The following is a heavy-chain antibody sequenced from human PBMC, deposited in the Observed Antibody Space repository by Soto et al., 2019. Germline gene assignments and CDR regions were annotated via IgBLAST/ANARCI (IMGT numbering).Heavy chain of an antibody. Sequence: GGSLRLSCVASGFNLSHPWMTWVRQAAGKGLEWAGRIKSKTDGGTADYAAPVNGRATISRDDSKNTVYLQMNSLKTEDTAVYYCTTGIYYDILTGYHNVAYWGQGALVTVSS. CDR1: GFNLSHPW. V-gene: IGHV3-15*01. D-gene: IGHD3-9*01. CDR2: IKSKTDGGTA. J-gene: IGHJ4*02. CDR3: TTGIYYDILTGYHNVAY.